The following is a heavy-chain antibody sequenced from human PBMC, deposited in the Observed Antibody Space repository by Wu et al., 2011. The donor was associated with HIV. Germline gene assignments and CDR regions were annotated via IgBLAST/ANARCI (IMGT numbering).Heavy chain of an antibody. Sequence: QVQLVQSGAEVKKPGASVKVSCKASGYTFTSYYFTWVRQAPGQGLEWMGWISAYNGKTYYAQKLQGRVTMTTDTSTSTAYMELRSLTSDDTAVYYCARGGGLNNWHTKNDYWGQGTLVTVSS. CDR1: GYTFTSYY. CDR3: ARGGGLNNWHTKNDY. V-gene: IGHV1-18*01. D-gene: IGHD1-1*01. CDR2: ISAYNGKT. J-gene: IGHJ4*02.